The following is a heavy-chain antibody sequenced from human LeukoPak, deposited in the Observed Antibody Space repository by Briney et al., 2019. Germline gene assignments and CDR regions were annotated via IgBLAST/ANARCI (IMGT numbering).Heavy chain of an antibody. Sequence: GGSLRLSCAASGFTFSDYYMTWIRQAPGKGLEWLSYISSSGNSIHYADSVKGRFTISRDNARNSLYLQMDSLRVEDTAVYFCARDVFGGLYYFDYWGQGILVTVSS. CDR1: GFTFSDYY. J-gene: IGHJ4*02. CDR2: ISSSGNSI. V-gene: IGHV3-11*04. D-gene: IGHD3-10*01. CDR3: ARDVFGGLYYFDY.